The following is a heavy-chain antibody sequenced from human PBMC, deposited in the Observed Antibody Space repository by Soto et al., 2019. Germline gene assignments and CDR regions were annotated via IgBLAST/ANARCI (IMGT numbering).Heavy chain of an antibody. CDR2: ISGSGGST. CDR3: AKGGSYYPLFDY. CDR1: GFTFSSHA. Sequence: EVQLLESGGGLVQPGGSLRLSCAASGFTFSSHAMSWVRQAPGKGLEWVSAISGSGGSTYYADSVKGRFTISRDNSKNTLYLQMNSLRAEDTAVYYCAKGGSYYPLFDYWGQGTLVTVSS. D-gene: IGHD1-26*01. V-gene: IGHV3-23*01. J-gene: IGHJ4*02.